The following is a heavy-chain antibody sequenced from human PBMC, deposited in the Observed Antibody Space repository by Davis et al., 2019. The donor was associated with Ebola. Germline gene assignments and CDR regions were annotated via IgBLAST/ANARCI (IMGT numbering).Heavy chain of an antibody. CDR2: INAGNGNT. Sequence: ASVKVSCKASGYTFTSYDINWVRQATGQGLEWMGWINAGNGNTKYSQKFQGRVTITRDTSASTAYMELSSLRSEDTAVYYCARAHSTSEFYYYYGMDVWGQRTTVTVSS. J-gene: IGHJ6*02. CDR3: ARAHSTSEFYYYYGMDV. CDR1: GYTFTSYD. D-gene: IGHD4-11*01. V-gene: IGHV1-3*01.